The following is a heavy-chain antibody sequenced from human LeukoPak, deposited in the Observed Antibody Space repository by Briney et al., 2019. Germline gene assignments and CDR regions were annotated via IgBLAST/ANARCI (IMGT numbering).Heavy chain of an antibody. CDR3: AKVQAAAGNRGGNWFDP. Sequence: GGSLRLSCAASGFTFSSYAMSWVRQAPGKGLEWVSAISGSGGSTYYADSVKGRFTISRDNSKNTLYLQMNSLRAEDTAVYYCAKVQAAAGNRGGNWFDPWGQGTLVTVSS. D-gene: IGHD6-13*01. J-gene: IGHJ5*02. CDR2: ISGSGGST. V-gene: IGHV3-23*01. CDR1: GFTFSSYA.